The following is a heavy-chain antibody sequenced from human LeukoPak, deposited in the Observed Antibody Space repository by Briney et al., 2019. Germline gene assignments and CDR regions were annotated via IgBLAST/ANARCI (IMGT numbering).Heavy chain of an antibody. Sequence: GGSLRLSCAASGFTFDEYAMHWVRQAPGKGLDWVSLISWDGGSTYYADSVKGRFTISRDNSKNSLYLQMNSLRAEDTALYYCAKDPVGYGGNYFDYWGQGTLVTVSS. J-gene: IGHJ4*02. CDR2: ISWDGGST. V-gene: IGHV3-43D*03. CDR1: GFTFDEYA. CDR3: AKDPVGYGGNYFDY. D-gene: IGHD4-23*01.